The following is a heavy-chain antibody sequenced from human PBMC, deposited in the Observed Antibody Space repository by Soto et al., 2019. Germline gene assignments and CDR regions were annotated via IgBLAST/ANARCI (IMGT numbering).Heavy chain of an antibody. Sequence: GGSLRLSCAASGFTFSTYAVGWVRQAPGKGLEWVSAISGSGGYTNYADSVKGRFTISRDNSDNTLYLQMNRLRAEDTALYYCAKLGFKGQNSMWGGFDYWGQGTLVTVSS. CDR1: GFTFSTYA. J-gene: IGHJ4*02. V-gene: IGHV3-23*01. CDR2: ISGSGGYT. D-gene: IGHD3-16*01. CDR3: AKLGFKGQNSMWGGFDY.